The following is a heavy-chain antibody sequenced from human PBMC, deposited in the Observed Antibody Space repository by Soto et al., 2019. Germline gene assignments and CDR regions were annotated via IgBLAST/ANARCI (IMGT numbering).Heavy chain of an antibody. D-gene: IGHD6-13*01. CDR3: ASPFKAADDAFDI. CDR2: MNPNSGNT. Sequence: ASVEVSCRASGCTFPSYDINWVGQATGQGLEWMGWMNPNSGNTGYAQKFQGRVTMTRNTSISTAYMELSSLRSEDTAVYYCASPFKAADDAFDIWGQGTMVTVSS. V-gene: IGHV1-8*01. CDR1: GCTFPSYD. J-gene: IGHJ3*02.